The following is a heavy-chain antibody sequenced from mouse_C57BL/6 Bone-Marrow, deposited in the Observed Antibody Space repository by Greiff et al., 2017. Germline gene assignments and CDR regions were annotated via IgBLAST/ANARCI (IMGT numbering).Heavy chain of an antibody. CDR2: IDPSDSYT. CDR3: ARYPGFDY. CDR1: GYTFTSYW. Sequence: LQESGPELVKPGASVKISCKASGYTFTSYWMHWVKQRPGQGLEWIGEIDPSDSYTNYNQKFKGKSTLTVDKSSSTAYMQLSSLTSEDSAVYYCARYPGFDYWGQGTTLTVSS. V-gene: IGHV1-69*01. J-gene: IGHJ2*01. D-gene: IGHD5-1*01.